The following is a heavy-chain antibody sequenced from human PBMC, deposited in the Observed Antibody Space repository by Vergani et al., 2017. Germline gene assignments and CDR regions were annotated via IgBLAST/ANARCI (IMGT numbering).Heavy chain of an antibody. Sequence: EVQLVESGGGLVQPGGSLRLSCAASGFTFSSSWMSWVRQAPGKGLEWVANIKQDGSEKYYVDSVKGRFTISRDNAKNSLYLQMNSLRAEDTAVYYCARGHDYGDCFDYWGQGTLVTVSS. CDR1: GFTFSSSW. V-gene: IGHV3-7*01. CDR3: ARGHDYGDCFDY. CDR2: IKQDGSEK. D-gene: IGHD4-17*01. J-gene: IGHJ4*02.